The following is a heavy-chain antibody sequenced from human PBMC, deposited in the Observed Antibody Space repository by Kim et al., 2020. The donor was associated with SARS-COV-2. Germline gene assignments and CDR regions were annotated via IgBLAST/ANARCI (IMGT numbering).Heavy chain of an antibody. CDR3: AGGLLANYNYYGMDV. D-gene: IGHD1-26*01. Sequence: GGSLRLSCVASGFTFSSYSMNWVRQTPGKGLEWVSSITSSSIYIYYADSVKGRFTISRDNAKNSLYLQMNTLRAEDTAVYYCAGGLLANYNYYGMDVWGQGTTVTVSS. V-gene: IGHV3-21*06. J-gene: IGHJ6*02. CDR2: ITSSSIYI. CDR1: GFTFSSYS.